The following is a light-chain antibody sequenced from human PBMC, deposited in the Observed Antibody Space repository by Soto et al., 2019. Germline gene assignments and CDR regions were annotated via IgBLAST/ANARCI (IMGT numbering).Light chain of an antibody. J-gene: IGKJ4*01. V-gene: IGKV1-39*01. Sequence: DIKMTQSPSSLSASVGDRVTMTFRANQSISDYLNWYQQKPGKAPKLLIYASSSLQSGVPSRFRGSGSGTDFTLTISSLQPEDFATYYCQQTDSFPLSFGGGTKVDI. CDR1: QSISDY. CDR3: QQTDSFPLS. CDR2: ASS.